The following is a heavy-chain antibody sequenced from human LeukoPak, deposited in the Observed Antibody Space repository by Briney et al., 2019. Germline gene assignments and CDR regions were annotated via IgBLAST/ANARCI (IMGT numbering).Heavy chain of an antibody. J-gene: IGHJ4*02. D-gene: IGHD2-21*02. CDR3: ARTDCGGDCYPDY. V-gene: IGHV4-59*08. CDR1: GGSISSYY. CDR2: IYYSGST. Sequence: SETLSLTCTVSGGSISSYYWSWIRQPPGKGLEWIGYIYYSGSTNYNPSLKSRVTISVDTSKNQFSLKLSSVTAADTAVYYRARTDCGGDCYPDYWGQGTLVTVSS.